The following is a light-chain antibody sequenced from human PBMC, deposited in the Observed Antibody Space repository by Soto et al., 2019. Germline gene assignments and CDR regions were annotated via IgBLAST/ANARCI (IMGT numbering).Light chain of an antibody. V-gene: IGKV3-20*01. Sequence: EIVSKQSPGTLSLSQGERATLPCRASQSVSSSLAWYQQKPGLAPTLLISDASSRASGVPDRFTGGGSGTDFTLTIRRLEPEDFALYYCQQYAGSPITFGQGTRLEI. CDR2: DAS. CDR3: QQYAGSPIT. J-gene: IGKJ5*01. CDR1: QSVSSS.